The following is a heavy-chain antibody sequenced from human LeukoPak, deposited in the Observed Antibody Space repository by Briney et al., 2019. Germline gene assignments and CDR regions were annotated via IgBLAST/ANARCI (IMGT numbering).Heavy chain of an antibody. CDR1: GGSFSGYY. V-gene: IGHV4-34*01. J-gene: IGHJ4*02. Sequence: SETLSLTCAVYGGSFSGYYWSWIRQPPGKGLEWIGEINHSGSTNYNPSLKSRVTISVDTSKNQFSLKLSSVTAADTAVYYCAAQLAGRYIGSGSSPPDYWGQGTLVTVSS. CDR2: INHSGST. CDR3: AAQLAGRYIGSGSSPPDY. D-gene: IGHD3-10*01.